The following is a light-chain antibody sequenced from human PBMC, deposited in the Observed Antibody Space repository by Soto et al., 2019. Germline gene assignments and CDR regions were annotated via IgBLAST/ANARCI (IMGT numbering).Light chain of an antibody. J-gene: IGKJ2*01. CDR3: QQYNDWPYT. V-gene: IGKV3-15*01. CDR1: QTVNSN. CDR2: GAS. Sequence: IVMTQSPDALSVSPGERATLSCRASQTVNSNLAWYQQKPGQAPRLLIFGASTRATGIPARFSGRGSGTEFTLAISSLQSEDFAVYYCQQYNDWPYTFGQGTKVDIK.